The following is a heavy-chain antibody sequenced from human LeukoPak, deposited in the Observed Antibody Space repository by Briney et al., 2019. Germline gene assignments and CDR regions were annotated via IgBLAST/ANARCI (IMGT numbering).Heavy chain of an antibody. CDR2: INPNSGGT. Sequence: ASVKVSCKASGYTFTGYYMHWVRQAPGQGLEWMGWINPNSGGTNYAQKFQGRVTMTRDTSISTAYMELSRLRSDDTAVYYCARDRSNFDWLLDAFDIWGQGTMVTVSS. CDR3: ARDRSNFDWLLDAFDI. V-gene: IGHV1-2*02. D-gene: IGHD3-9*01. J-gene: IGHJ3*02. CDR1: GYTFTGYY.